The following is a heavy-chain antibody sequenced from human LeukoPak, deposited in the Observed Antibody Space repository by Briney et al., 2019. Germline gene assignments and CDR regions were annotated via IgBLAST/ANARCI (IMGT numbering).Heavy chain of an antibody. CDR2: ISSSSSYI. V-gene: IGHV3-21*01. CDR3: ARGIRHNYYGSGSHSHYPDY. Sequence: PGGSLRLSCAASGFTLSSYSMNWVRQAPGKGLEWVSSISSSSSYIYYADSVKGRFTISRDNAKNSLYLQMNSLRAEDTAVYYCARGIRHNYYGSGSHSHYPDYWGQGTLVTVSS. CDR1: GFTLSSYS. D-gene: IGHD3-10*01. J-gene: IGHJ4*02.